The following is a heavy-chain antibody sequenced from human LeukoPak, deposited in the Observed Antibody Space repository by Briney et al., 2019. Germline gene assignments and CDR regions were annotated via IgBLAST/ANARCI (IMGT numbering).Heavy chain of an antibody. CDR1: GFTFSSYG. D-gene: IGHD1-26*01. CDR2: ISGSGGST. J-gene: IGHJ3*02. V-gene: IGHV3-23*01. Sequence: GGSLRLSCAASGFTFSSYGMSWVRQAPGKGLEWVSAISGSGGSTYYADSVKGRFTISRDNSKNTVYLQMNSLRAEDTAVYYCARELREHGVFDIWGQGTTVTVSS. CDR3: ARELREHGVFDI.